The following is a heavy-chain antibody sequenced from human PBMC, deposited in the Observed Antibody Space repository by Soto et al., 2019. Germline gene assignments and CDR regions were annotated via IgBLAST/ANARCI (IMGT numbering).Heavy chain of an antibody. CDR1: GGSISSYY. CDR3: AKEYSSSFDY. Sequence: PSETLSLTCTVSGGSISSYYWSWIRQPPGKGLEWIGYIYYSGTTKYTPYLKNRVTMSVDTSKNQFSLKLNSVTAADTAMYYCAKEYSSSFDYWGQGTLVTVS. V-gene: IGHV4-59*01. CDR2: IYYSGTT. J-gene: IGHJ4*02. D-gene: IGHD6-6*01.